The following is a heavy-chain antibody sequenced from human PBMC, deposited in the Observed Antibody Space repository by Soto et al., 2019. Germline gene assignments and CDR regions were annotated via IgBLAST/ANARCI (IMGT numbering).Heavy chain of an antibody. CDR2: ISGSGGST. CDR1: GFTFSSYA. CDR3: VKRGAGGYFDL. D-gene: IGHD6-19*01. Sequence: EVQLLESGGGLVQPGGSLRLSCAASGFTFSSYAMSWVRQAPGKGLEWVSVISGSGGSTYYADSVKGRVTISRDKSKNTLYLQMNSLRAEDTAVYYCVKRGAGGYFDLWGRGTLVTVSS. J-gene: IGHJ2*01. V-gene: IGHV3-23*01.